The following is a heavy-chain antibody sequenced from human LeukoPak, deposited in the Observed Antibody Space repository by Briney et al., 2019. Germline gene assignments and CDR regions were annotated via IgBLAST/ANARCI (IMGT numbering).Heavy chain of an antibody. D-gene: IGHD5-18*01. V-gene: IGHV4-39*07. CDR3: ARLGYNYDARTPDYFDY. J-gene: IGHJ4*02. Sequence: PSETLSLTCTVSGGSISSISYYWGWIRQPPGKGLEYIGSIYYTGSTYYNPSLKSRVTISVDTSKNQFSLKLSSVTAADTAVYYCARLGYNYDARTPDYFDYWGQGTLVTVSS. CDR1: GGSISSISYY. CDR2: IYYTGST.